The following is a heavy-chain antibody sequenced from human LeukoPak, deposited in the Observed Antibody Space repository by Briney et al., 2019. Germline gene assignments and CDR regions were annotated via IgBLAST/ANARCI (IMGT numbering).Heavy chain of an antibody. CDR2: IRSSGHNT. CDR1: GLTFSNYA. D-gene: IGHD2-21*02. J-gene: IGHJ4*02. CDR3: AKYVCGGDCYDYFDC. V-gene: IGHV3-23*01. Sequence: GGSLRLSCAASGLTFSNYAMSWVRQAPGKGLEWVSGIRSSGHNTYYEDSVKGRFTISRDNSKNMLYLQMNSLRAEDTAVYYCAKYVCGGDCYDYFDCWGQGTLVTVSS.